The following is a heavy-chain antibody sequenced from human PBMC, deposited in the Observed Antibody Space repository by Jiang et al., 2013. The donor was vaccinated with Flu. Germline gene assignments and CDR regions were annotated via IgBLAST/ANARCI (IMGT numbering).Heavy chain of an antibody. J-gene: IGHJ4*02. V-gene: IGHV5-51*01. CDR3: ARYSSNWQFDY. D-gene: IGHD6-13*01. CDR2: IFPDDSET. Sequence: LKISCKHSGYKFNTYWIAWVRQMPGKGLEWMGIIFPDDSETRYSPSFQGQVTFSVDKSITTAYLQWSSLKASDTAMYYCARYSSNWQFDYWGQGTLVTVSS. CDR1: GYKFNTYW.